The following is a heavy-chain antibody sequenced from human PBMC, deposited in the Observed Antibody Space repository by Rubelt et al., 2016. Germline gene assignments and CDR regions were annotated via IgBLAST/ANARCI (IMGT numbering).Heavy chain of an antibody. CDR3: ARGRVLEWLPPDY. V-gene: IGHV4-39*01. D-gene: IGHD3-3*01. CDR2: IYYSGST. J-gene: IGHJ4*02. Sequence: QLQLQESGPGLVKLSETLSLTCTVSGGSISSSSYYWGWIRQPPGKGLEWIGSIYYSGSTYYNPSLKSRVTISVDTSKSQFSRKLSSVTAADTAVYYCARGRVLEWLPPDYWGQGTLVTVSS. CDR1: GGSISSSSYY.